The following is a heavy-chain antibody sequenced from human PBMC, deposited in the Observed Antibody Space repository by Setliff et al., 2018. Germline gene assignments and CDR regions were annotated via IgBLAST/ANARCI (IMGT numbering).Heavy chain of an antibody. Sequence: PSETLSLTCTVSGGSISSYYWSWIRQPAGKGLEWIGHIYIGGSANYNPSLKSRVTISMDTSKNQFSLKVSSVTAADTAVYYCAREQWLDPPGYYYMDVWAKGTTVTVSS. D-gene: IGHD6-19*01. J-gene: IGHJ6*03. V-gene: IGHV4-4*07. CDR1: GGSISSYY. CDR3: AREQWLDPPGYYYMDV. CDR2: IYIGGSA.